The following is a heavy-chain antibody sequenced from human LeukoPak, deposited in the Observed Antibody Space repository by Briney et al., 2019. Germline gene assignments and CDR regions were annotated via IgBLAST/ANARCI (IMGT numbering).Heavy chain of an antibody. J-gene: IGHJ6*03. CDR2: SYGSGIT. CDR3: ARLKFYDSTGYSPGYYMDV. CDR1: GGSIISNY. D-gene: IGHD3-22*01. Sequence: SETPSLTCTVSGGSIISNYWSWIRQSAGTGLGWIGRSYGSGITDYNPSLKSRVTMSLDTSRKQFSLRLTSVTAADTAVYYCARLKFYDSTGYSPGYYMDVWGKGTTVSVFS. V-gene: IGHV4-4*07.